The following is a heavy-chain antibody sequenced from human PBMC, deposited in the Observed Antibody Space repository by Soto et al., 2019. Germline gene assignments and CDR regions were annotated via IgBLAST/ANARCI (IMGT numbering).Heavy chain of an antibody. CDR3: ARLRSIAAAGTPDY. CDR2: ISGNGVTT. CDR1: GIMLSDYY. J-gene: IGHJ4*02. Sequence: QAQLVESGGGLVKPGESLRLSCATSGIMLSDYYMSWFRQAPGNGPEWVSYISGNGVTTLYADSVKGRFTISRDNAKQSVFLQMNSLKVEDTAVYYCARLRSIAAAGTPDYWGQATLVTVSS. V-gene: IGHV3-11*01. D-gene: IGHD6-13*01.